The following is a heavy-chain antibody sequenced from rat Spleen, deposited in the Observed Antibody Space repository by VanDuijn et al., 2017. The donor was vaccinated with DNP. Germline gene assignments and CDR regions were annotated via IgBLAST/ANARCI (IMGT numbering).Heavy chain of an antibody. CDR1: GFTFSDYN. D-gene: IGHD5-1*01. CDR2: INANGGST. Sequence: EVQVVETGGGLVQPGRSLKLSCVASGFTFSDYNMAWVRQAPKKGLEWVTSINANGGSTSYRDSVKGRFTISRDNAKSTLYLQMDSLRSEETATYYCARVQLGYYAMDAWGQGTSVTVSS. CDR3: ARVQLGYYAMDA. V-gene: IGHV5-7*01. J-gene: IGHJ4*01.